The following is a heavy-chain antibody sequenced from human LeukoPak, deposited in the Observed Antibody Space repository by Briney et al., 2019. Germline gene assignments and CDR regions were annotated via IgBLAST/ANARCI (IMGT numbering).Heavy chain of an antibody. Sequence: SETLSLTCTVSGGSISSYYWSWIRQPPGKGLEWIGYIYSSGSTTYNPSLKSRVTISVDTSKNQFSLKLSSVTAADTAVYYCARVPFWSGYDKRPYYFDYWGQGTLVTVSS. CDR1: GGSISSYY. CDR2: IYSSGST. V-gene: IGHV4-59*01. CDR3: ARVPFWSGYDKRPYYFDY. J-gene: IGHJ4*02. D-gene: IGHD5-12*01.